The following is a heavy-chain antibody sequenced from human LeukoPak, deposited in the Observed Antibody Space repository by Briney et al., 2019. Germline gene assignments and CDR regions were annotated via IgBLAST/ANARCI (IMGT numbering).Heavy chain of an antibody. D-gene: IGHD5-24*01. V-gene: IGHV1-69*06. CDR1: GGTFSSYA. CDR3: AREKGGDGYNFDYYGMDV. J-gene: IGHJ6*02. Sequence: GASVKVSCKASGGTFSSYAISWVRQAPGQGLEWMGGIILIFGTANYAQKFQGRVTITADKSTSTAYMELSSLRSEDTAVYYCAREKGGDGYNFDYYGMDVWGQGTTVTVSS. CDR2: IILIFGTA.